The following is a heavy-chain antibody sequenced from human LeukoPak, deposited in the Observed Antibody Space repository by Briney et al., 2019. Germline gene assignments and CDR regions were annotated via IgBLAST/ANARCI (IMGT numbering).Heavy chain of an antibody. CDR1: GYTFRSYG. CDR2: INPNSGGT. D-gene: IGHD3-3*01. Sequence: ASVKVSCKASGYTFRSYGISWVRQAPGQGLEWMGWINPNSGGTNYAQKFQGRVTMTRDTSISTAYMELSRLRSDDTAVYYCARADDFWGGYSFDYWGQGTLVTVSS. J-gene: IGHJ4*02. V-gene: IGHV1-2*02. CDR3: ARADDFWGGYSFDY.